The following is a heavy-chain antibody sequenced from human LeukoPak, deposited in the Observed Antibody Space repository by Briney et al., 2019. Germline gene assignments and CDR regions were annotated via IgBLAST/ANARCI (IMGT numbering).Heavy chain of an antibody. CDR2: IIPILGIA. V-gene: IGHV1-69*04. CDR1: GYSFIGYH. J-gene: IGHJ3*02. D-gene: IGHD3-3*01. CDR3: ARDLGGPTDYDFWSKNYAFDI. Sequence: GASVKVSCKASGYSFIGYHMHWVRQAPGQGLEWMGRIIPILGIANYAQKFQGRVTITADKSTSTAYMELSSLRSEDTAVYYCARDLGGPTDYDFWSKNYAFDIWGQGTMVTVSS.